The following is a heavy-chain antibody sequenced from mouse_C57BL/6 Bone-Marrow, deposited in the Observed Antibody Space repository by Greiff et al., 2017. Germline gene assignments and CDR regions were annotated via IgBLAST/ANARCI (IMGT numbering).Heavy chain of an antibody. J-gene: IGHJ4*01. V-gene: IGHV1-81*01. CDR1: GYTFTSYG. Sequence: LQESGAELARPGASVKLSCKASGYTFTSYGISWVKQRTGQGLEWIGEIYPRSGNTYYTEKFKGKATLTADKSSSTAYMELRSLTSEDSAVYFCARDGYYDAMDYWGQGTSVTVSS. CDR3: ARDGYYDAMDY. D-gene: IGHD2-3*01. CDR2: IYPRSGNT.